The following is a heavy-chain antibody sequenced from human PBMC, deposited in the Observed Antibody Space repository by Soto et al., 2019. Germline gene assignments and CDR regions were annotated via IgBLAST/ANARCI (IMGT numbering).Heavy chain of an antibody. V-gene: IGHV3-9*01. CDR1: GFSFGDYA. J-gene: IGHJ6*03. CDR2: ISWNTGTV. Sequence: DVQLVESGGGLVQPGRSLRLSCAASGFSFGDYAMHWVRQAPGKGLEWVSGISWNTGTVGYGDSVRGRFTISRDNAENSLYLQMNSLRAEDTALYYCAKGFCSSTRCLTYSYMDVWGKGTTVTVSS. D-gene: IGHD2-2*01. CDR3: AKGFCSSTRCLTYSYMDV.